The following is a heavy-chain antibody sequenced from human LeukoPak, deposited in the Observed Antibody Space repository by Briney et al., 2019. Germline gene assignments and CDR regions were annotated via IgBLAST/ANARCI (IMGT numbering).Heavy chain of an antibody. V-gene: IGHV3-7*01. CDR3: ARLGRGTDSPLWASDI. D-gene: IGHD2-8*02. Sequence: GGSLRPSCVASGFTFKDYWMSWVRQAPGKGLEWVAYIKHDGSDKSYVDSVKGRFTISRDNAQNSLFLQMNSLRSEDTALYYCARLGRGTDSPLWASDIRGQGTMVTVSS. CDR2: IKHDGSDK. J-gene: IGHJ3*02. CDR1: GFTFKDYW.